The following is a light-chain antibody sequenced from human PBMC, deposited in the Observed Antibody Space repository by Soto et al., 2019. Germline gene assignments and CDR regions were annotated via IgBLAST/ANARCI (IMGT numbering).Light chain of an antibody. J-gene: IGKJ1*01. CDR1: QSISSW. V-gene: IGKV1-5*01. CDR3: QQYNSYSQT. CDR2: DAS. Sequence: DIPMTQSPSTLSASVGDRVTITCRASQSISSWVAWYQQKAGKAPKLLIYDASSLESGVPSRFSGSGSGTEFTLTISSLQPDDFANYYCQQYNSYSQTFGQGTKVEIK.